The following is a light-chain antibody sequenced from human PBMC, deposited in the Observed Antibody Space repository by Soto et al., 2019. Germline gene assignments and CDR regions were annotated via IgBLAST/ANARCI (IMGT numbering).Light chain of an antibody. CDR1: QSVSSN. J-gene: IGKJ4*01. CDR2: DTS. Sequence: EIVMTQSPATLSLSPGERATLSCRASQSVSSNVAWYQQIPGQTPRLLIYDTSTRATGVPTRFSGSRSGAEFTLTINNLQSEDFAVYYCQPYNNWPLTFGGGTKVDIK. V-gene: IGKV3-15*01. CDR3: QPYNNWPLT.